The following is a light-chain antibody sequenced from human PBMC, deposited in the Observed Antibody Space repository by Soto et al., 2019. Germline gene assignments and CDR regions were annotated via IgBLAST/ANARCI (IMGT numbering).Light chain of an antibody. CDR3: QQYYAYPIT. CDR1: QSMSSW. Sequence: DIQMTQSPSTLSASVGDRVTITCRASQSMSSWLAWYQQKPGKAPKVLIYKASSLQSGVPSRFSGSGSGTEFTLTISSLQPDDFATYFCQQYYAYPITFGQGTRLEIK. J-gene: IGKJ5*01. CDR2: KAS. V-gene: IGKV1-5*03.